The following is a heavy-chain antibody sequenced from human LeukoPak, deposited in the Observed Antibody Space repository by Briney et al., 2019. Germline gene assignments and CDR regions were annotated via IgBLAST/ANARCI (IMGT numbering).Heavy chain of an antibody. CDR2: ISAYNGNT. D-gene: IGHD3-16*01. CDR3: ARGTRVWDDAFDI. V-gene: IGHV1-18*01. Sequence: GSVKVSCKDSGYSFTSYGISWVRQAPGQGLEWMGWISAYNGNTNYAQKLQGRVTMSTDTSTSTAYMELRSPRSDDTAVYYCARGTRVWDDAFDIWGQGTMVTVSS. J-gene: IGHJ3*02. CDR1: GYSFTSYG.